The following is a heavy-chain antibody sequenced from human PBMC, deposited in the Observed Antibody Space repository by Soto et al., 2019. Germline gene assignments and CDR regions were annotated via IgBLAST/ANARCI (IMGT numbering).Heavy chain of an antibody. D-gene: IGHD4-17*01. J-gene: IGHJ3*02. CDR1: RYTFTSYD. V-gene: IGHV1-8*01. Sequence: QVPLVQSGAEVKKPGASVKVSCKASRYTFTSYDINWVRQATGQGLEWMGWMNPNSGNTGYAQKFQGRVTMTRNTSISTAYMELSSLRSEDTAVYYCASTREMTTGAFDIWGQGTMVTVSS. CDR3: ASTREMTTGAFDI. CDR2: MNPNSGNT.